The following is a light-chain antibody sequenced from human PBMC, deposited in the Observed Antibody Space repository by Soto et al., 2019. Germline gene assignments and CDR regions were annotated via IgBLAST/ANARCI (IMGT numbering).Light chain of an antibody. CDR3: QTWGTGIPVV. J-gene: IGLJ2*01. V-gene: IGLV4-69*01. CDR1: SGHSSYA. CDR2: LNSDGSH. Sequence: QPVLTQSPSASASLGASVKLTCTLSSGHSSYAIAWHQQQPEKGPRYLMKLNSDGSHSKGDGIPDRFSGSSSGAERYLTISSHQSEDEADYYCQTWGTGIPVVFGGGTKVTVL.